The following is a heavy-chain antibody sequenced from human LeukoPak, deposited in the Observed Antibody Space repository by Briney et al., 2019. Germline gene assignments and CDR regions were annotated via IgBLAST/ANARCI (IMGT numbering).Heavy chain of an antibody. CDR3: AREGGFYRPLDY. CDR1: DDSVSSSRYY. J-gene: IGHJ4*02. V-gene: IGHV4-61*01. Sequence: PTETLSLTCTVSDDSVSSSRYYWTWIRQPPGKGLEWIGYIYHGSATYNPSLESRVTLSMDTPKNQYSLKMTSVTAADTAVYYCAREGGFYRPLDYSGQGTLVTVSS. D-gene: IGHD6-25*01. CDR2: IYHGSA.